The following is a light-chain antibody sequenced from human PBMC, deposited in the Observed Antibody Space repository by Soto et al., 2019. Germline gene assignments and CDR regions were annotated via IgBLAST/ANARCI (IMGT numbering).Light chain of an antibody. CDR3: QQYDNWPPYT. J-gene: IGKJ2*01. V-gene: IGKV3-15*01. CDR1: QSLNSN. CDR2: DTS. Sequence: EIVMTQSPATLSVSPGERATLSCRASQSLNSNLAWYQQKPGQAPRLLIYDTSTRATGIPARFTGSGSGTEFTLTISSLQSGDFAVYYCQQYDNWPPYTFGHGTRLEIK.